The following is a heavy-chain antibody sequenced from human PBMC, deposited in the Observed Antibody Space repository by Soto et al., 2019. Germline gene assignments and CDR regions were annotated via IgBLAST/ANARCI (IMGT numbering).Heavy chain of an antibody. CDR3: ARDVRNGGYFDY. D-gene: IGHD2-8*01. Sequence: ASVKVSCKASGYTFTSYGISLVRQAPVRVLELRVWIIAYDGNTNYSQKLQGRFTITTYASTITSYIELMSLRSDDTAVYYCARDVRNGGYFDYWGQGTLVTVSS. J-gene: IGHJ4*02. V-gene: IGHV1-18*01. CDR1: GYTFTSYG. CDR2: IIAYDGNT.